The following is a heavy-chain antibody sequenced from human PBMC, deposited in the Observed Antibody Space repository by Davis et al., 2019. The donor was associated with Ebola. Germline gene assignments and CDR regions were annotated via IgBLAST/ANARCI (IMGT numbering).Heavy chain of an antibody. Sequence: SETLSLTCNVSGASISSGFFSWTWVRQPAGKGLEWIGHIYTSGSTKYNSSLESRVTISLDTSKNQFSLRLNSVTAADTGIYFCARDRRDSSAYGFWGQGIQVTVSS. CDR2: IYTSGST. CDR1: GASISSGFFS. V-gene: IGHV4-61*09. J-gene: IGHJ4*02. D-gene: IGHD3-22*01. CDR3: ARDRRDSSAYGF.